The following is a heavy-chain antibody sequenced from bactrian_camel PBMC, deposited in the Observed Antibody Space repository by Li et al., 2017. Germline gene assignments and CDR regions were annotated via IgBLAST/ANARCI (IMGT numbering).Heavy chain of an antibody. J-gene: IGHJ6*01. V-gene: IGHV3-2*01. CDR1: GFTFENWY. CDR2: ISPGGGGL. Sequence: HVQLVESGGGSVQPGGSLRVSCTASGFTFENWYMAWVRQAPGKGPEWVSSISPGGGGLYYADSVKGRFTISKDNAKNTLYLQMNSLKPEDTAIYYCATAPMFPAWGQGTQVTVS. CDR3: ATAPMFPA.